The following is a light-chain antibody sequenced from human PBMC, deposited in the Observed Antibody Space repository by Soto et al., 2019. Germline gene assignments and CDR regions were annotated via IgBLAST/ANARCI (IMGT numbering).Light chain of an antibody. J-gene: IGKJ1*01. Sequence: ALRMTQSPSSLSASTGDRVTITCRASQGISSYLAWYQQKPGKAPKLLIYAASTLQSGVPSRFSGSGSGTDFTLTISCLQSEDFATYYCQQYYSYPPGTFGQGTKVEI. CDR2: AAS. CDR3: QQYYSYPPGT. CDR1: QGISSY. V-gene: IGKV1-8*01.